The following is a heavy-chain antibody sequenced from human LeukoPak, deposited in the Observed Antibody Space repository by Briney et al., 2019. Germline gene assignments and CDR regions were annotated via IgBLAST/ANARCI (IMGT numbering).Heavy chain of an antibody. J-gene: IGHJ4*02. CDR2: INTNTGNP. V-gene: IGHV7-4-1*02. CDR1: GYTFTNNA. D-gene: IGHD6-13*01. CDR3: ARDIIAAAGTTTENFDY. Sequence: VASVKVSCKTSGYTFTNNAINWVRQAPGQGLEWMGWINTNTGNPSYAQAFFTGRYVFSLDTSASTAYLQINGLKADDTAVYYCARDIIAAAGTTTENFDYWGQGTLVTVSS.